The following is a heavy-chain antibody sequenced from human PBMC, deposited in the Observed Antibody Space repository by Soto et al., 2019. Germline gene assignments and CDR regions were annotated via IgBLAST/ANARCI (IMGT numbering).Heavy chain of an antibody. D-gene: IGHD4-4*01. CDR3: ARGSATVTTNYYYYGMDV. J-gene: IGHJ6*02. CDR1: GYTFTSYY. CDR2: INPSGGST. V-gene: IGHV1-46*01. Sequence: ASVKVSCKASGYTFTSYYMDWVRQAPGQGLEWMAIINPSGGSTSYAQKFQGRVTMTRDTSTSTVYMELSSLRSEDTAVYYCARGSATVTTNYYYYGMDVWGQGTTVTVSS.